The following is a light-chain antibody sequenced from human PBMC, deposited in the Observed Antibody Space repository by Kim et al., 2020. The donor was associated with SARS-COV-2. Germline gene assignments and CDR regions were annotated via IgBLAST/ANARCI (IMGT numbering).Light chain of an antibody. V-gene: IGKV3-20*01. CDR1: QGVSSNY. J-gene: IGKJ1*01. Sequence: SPGKRATLSCTASQGVSSNYLAWYQQKPGQAPRLLIYGASSRATGIPDRFSGSGSGTDFTLTITRLEPEDFAVYYCQQYSSSPATFGQGTKVDIK. CDR2: GAS. CDR3: QQYSSSPAT.